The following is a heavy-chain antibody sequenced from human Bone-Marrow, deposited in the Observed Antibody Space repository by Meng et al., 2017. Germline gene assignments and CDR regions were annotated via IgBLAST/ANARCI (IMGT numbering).Heavy chain of an antibody. CDR2: INHSGST. CDR1: GGSFSGYY. J-gene: IGHJ1*01. CDR3: ARGTRPLLFQH. D-gene: IGHD1-1*01. Sequence: QVQLQESGPGLVKPSGTLSLTCAVSGGSFSGYYWSWIRQPPGKGLEWIGEINHSGSTNYNPSLKSRVTISVDTSKNQFSLKLSSVTAADTAVYYCARGTRPLLFQHWGQGTLVTVSS. V-gene: IGHV4-34*01.